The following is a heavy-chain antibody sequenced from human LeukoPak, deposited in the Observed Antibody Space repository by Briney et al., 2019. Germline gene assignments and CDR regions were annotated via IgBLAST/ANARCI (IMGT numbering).Heavy chain of an antibody. CDR3: ARGRTNSY. CDR1: GGSFSGYY. V-gene: IGHV4-34*01. CDR2: INHSGST. D-gene: IGHD1-7*01. Sequence: PSETLSLTCAVYGGSFSGYYWSWIRQPPGKGLEWIGEINHSGSTNYNPSLKSRVTISVDTSKNQFSLKLSPVTAADTAVYYCARGRTNSYWGQGTLVTVSS. J-gene: IGHJ4*02.